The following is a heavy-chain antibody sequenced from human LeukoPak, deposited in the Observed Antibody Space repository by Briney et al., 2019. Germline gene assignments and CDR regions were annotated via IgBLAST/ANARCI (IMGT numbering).Heavy chain of an antibody. V-gene: IGHV1-46*01. CDR1: GYTFTSYY. CDR2: INPSGGST. Sequence: ASVKVSCKASGYTFTSYYMHWVRQAPGQGLEWMGIINPSGGSTSYAQKFQGRVTMTRDTSTSTVYMELSSLRSEDTAVYYCARDQGYCSGGSCPYYFDYXGQGTLVTVSS. CDR3: ARDQGYCSGGSCPYYFDY. J-gene: IGHJ4*02. D-gene: IGHD2-15*01.